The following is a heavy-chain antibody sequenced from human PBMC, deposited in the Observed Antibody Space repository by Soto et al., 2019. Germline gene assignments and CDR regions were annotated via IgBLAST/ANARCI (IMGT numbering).Heavy chain of an antibody. CDR1: GFPFSSCA. CDR3: AKGRSYYYYYGVDV. CDR2: IIDSGGST. J-gene: IGHJ6*02. Sequence: GGSLRLSCAASGFPFSSCAMGWVRQAPGKGLEWVSDIIDSGGSTYYADSVKGRFTISRDNSKSTLYLQMNSQRAEDTALYYCAKGRSYYYYYGVDVWGQGTTVTVSS. V-gene: IGHV3-23*01.